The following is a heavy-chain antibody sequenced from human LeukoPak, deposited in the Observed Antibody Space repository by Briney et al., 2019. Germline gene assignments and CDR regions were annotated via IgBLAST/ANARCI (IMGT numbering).Heavy chain of an antibody. CDR1: GSSISSHY. Sequence: SETLSLTCTVSGSSISSHYWSWIRQPPGKGLEWIGYIYYSGSTNYNPSLKSRATISVDTSKNQFSLKLSSVTAADTAVYYCARGRVAVAGIDYWGQGTLVTVSS. CDR3: ARGRVAVAGIDY. D-gene: IGHD6-19*01. V-gene: IGHV4-59*11. CDR2: IYYSGST. J-gene: IGHJ4*02.